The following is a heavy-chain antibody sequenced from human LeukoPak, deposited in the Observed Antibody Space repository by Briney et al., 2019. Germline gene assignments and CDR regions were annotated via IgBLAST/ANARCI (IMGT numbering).Heavy chain of an antibody. D-gene: IGHD3-22*01. Sequence: SETLSLTCTVSGGSISSSSYYWGWIRQPPGKGLEWIGSIYYSGSTYYKPSLKSRVTISVDTSKNQFSLKLSSVTAADTAVYYCARQRAYPPYYDSSGYYGYYYYGMDVWGQGTTVTVSS. CDR3: ARQRAYPPYYDSSGYYGYYYYGMDV. J-gene: IGHJ6*02. CDR2: IYYSGST. V-gene: IGHV4-39*07. CDR1: GGSISSSSYY.